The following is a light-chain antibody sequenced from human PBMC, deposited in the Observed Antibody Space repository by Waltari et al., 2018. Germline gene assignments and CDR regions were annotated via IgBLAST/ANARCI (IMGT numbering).Light chain of an antibody. Sequence: SYILTPPPSASVAPGPTARIPCVGNTIGRKTVHWYQQKPGQAPVLVVSDDSDRPSGIRERFSDSNSGNTATLTISRVEAGDEADYYCQVWDSSSDHRVFGGGTTLTVL. CDR2: DDS. J-gene: IGLJ3*02. CDR3: QVWDSSSDHRV. V-gene: IGLV3-21*02. CDR1: TIGRKT.